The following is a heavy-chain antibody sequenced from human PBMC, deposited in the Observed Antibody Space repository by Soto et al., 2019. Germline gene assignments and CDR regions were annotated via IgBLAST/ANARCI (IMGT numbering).Heavy chain of an antibody. V-gene: IGHV3-11*01. CDR1: GFTFSDYY. D-gene: IGHD3-9*01. Sequence: PGGSLRLSCAASGFTFSDYYMSWIRQAPGKGLEWVSYISSSGSTIYYADSVKGRFTISRDNSKNMVFLEMNGLRAEDTAVYYCARSDDKDILTGCYNWGQGALVTVS. J-gene: IGHJ4*02. CDR2: ISSSGSTI. CDR3: ARSDDKDILTGCYN.